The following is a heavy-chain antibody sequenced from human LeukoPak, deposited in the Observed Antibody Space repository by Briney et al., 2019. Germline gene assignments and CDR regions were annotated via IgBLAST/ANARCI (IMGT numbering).Heavy chain of an antibody. D-gene: IGHD1-7*01. CDR2: IIPIFGTA. CDR3: ARGRTNSYYGMDV. Sequence: SVKVSCKASGGTFISYAISRVRQAPGQGLEWMGGIIPIFGTANYAQKFQGRVTITADESTSTAYMELSSPRSEDTAVYYCARGRTNSYYGMDVWGQGTTVTVSS. V-gene: IGHV1-69*13. CDR1: GGTFISYA. J-gene: IGHJ6*02.